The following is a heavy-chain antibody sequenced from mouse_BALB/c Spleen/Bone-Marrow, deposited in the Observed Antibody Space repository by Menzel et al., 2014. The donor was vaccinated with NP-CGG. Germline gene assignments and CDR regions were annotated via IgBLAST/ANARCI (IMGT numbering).Heavy chain of an antibody. J-gene: IGHJ1*01. Sequence: QLQQSGAELVKPGASVKLSCKASGYSFTRYYMYWVKQRPGQGLEWIGEINPSNGGTNFNEKFKSKATLTVDKSSSTAYMQFSSLTSEDSAVYYCTRSNYGYWYFDVWGAGTTVTVSS. CDR3: TRSNYGYWYFDV. V-gene: IGHV1S81*02. CDR2: INPSNGGT. D-gene: IGHD1-1*01. CDR1: GYSFTRYY.